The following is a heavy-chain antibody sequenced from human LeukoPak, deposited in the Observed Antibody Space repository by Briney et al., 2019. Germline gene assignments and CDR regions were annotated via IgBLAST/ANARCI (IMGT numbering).Heavy chain of an antibody. D-gene: IGHD6-19*01. CDR1: GFNFSSLG. J-gene: IGHJ3*02. CDR2: ISFIIST. Sequence: GGSLRLSCAASGFNFSSLGVNWVRQGPGKGLEWVSGISFIISTWSADSVKGRFTISRDNSKNTVYLQMNSLRDDDTAVYYCAKGTSSLNYDAFDIWGQGTLVTVSS. CDR3: AKGTSSLNYDAFDI. V-gene: IGHV3-23*01.